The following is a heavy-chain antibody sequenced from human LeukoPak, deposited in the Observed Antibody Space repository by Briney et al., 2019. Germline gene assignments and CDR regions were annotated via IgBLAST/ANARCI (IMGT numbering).Heavy chain of an antibody. V-gene: IGHV1-2*02. D-gene: IGHD6-19*01. CDR3: ARDPGRGWSLEY. J-gene: IGHJ4*02. CDR2: MNPNSGAS. Sequence: SLNLSSEASGDTFTGVYIHWVRQAPGQGLEWMGWMNPNSGASKYSQRFQGRVTMTRETSISTAYMEVSSLRPDDTAVYFCARDPGRGWSLEYWGEGSLVTVSS. CDR1: GDTFTGVY.